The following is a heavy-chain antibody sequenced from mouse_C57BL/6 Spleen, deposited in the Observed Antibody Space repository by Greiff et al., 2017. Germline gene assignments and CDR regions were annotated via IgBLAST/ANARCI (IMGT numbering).Heavy chain of an antibody. CDR1: GYTFTSYW. V-gene: IGHV1-50*01. J-gene: IGHJ1*03. CDR3: ARQFITTVVGYFDV. CDR2: IDPSDSYT. D-gene: IGHD1-1*01. Sequence: VQLQQPGAELVKPGASVKLSCKASGYTFTSYWMQWVKQRPGQGLEWIGEIDPSDSYTNYNQKFKGKATLTVDTSSSTAYMQLSSLTSEDSAVYYCARQFITTVVGYFDVWGTGTTVTVSS.